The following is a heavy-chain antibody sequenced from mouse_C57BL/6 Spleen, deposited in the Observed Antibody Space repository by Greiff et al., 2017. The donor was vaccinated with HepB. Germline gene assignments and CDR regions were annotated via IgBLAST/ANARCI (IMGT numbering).Heavy chain of an antibody. CDR1: GFTFSDFY. Sequence: EVKLVESGGGLVQSGRSLRLSCATSGFTFSDFYMEWVRQAPGKGLEWIAASRNKANDYTTEYSASVKGRFIVSRDTSQSILYLQMNALRAEDTAIYYCARDIYYSNYEDAMDYWGQGTSVTVSS. CDR2: SRNKANDYTT. CDR3: ARDIYYSNYEDAMDY. V-gene: IGHV7-1*01. J-gene: IGHJ4*01. D-gene: IGHD2-5*01.